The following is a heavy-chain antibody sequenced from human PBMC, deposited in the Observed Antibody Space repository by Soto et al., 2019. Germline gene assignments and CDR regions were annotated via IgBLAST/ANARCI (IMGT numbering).Heavy chain of an antibody. Sequence: QVQLQESGPGLVKPSGTLSLTCAVSGGSISSSNWWSWVRQPPGKGLEWIGEIYHSGSTNYNPSLKGRVTLSVDKSRNQFSLKLSSVTAADTAVYYCARIDGYHPSWYFDLWGRGTLVTVSS. D-gene: IGHD5-12*01. CDR2: IYHSGST. V-gene: IGHV4-4*02. CDR3: ARIDGYHPSWYFDL. CDR1: GGSISSSNW. J-gene: IGHJ2*01.